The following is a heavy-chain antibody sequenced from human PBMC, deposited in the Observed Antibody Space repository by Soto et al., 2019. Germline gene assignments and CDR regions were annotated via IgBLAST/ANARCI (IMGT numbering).Heavy chain of an antibody. Sequence: QVQLRESGPGMVRPSGTLSLTCTVSGTSISSTFWWTWVRQPPGKGLEWIGEIYHTGSTKYNPSRXSXAXIXXDKANTHFSLELRTVTVADTAVYYCATLPPRIVVVKTELPTWGQGTLVIVSS. CDR1: GTSISSTFW. CDR3: ATLPPRIVVVKTELPT. CDR2: IYHTGST. V-gene: IGHV4-4*02. J-gene: IGHJ4*02. D-gene: IGHD2-15*01.